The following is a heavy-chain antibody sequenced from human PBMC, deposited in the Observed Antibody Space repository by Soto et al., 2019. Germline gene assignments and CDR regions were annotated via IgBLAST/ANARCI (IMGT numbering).Heavy chain of an antibody. V-gene: IGHV3-53*01. J-gene: IGHJ6*02. D-gene: IGHD1-20*01. CDR1: GFTVSAHY. CDR2: LSSGGLA. CDR3: ATNNTPGGMEV. Sequence: PGGSQRLSCAASGFTVSAHYVVWLRLAPRKGLSCVSVLSSGGLAFYPASDEGRFTISGDNSKYTVYLQMHSMRAEDTAVYYCATNNTPGGMEVWGQGTTVTSP.